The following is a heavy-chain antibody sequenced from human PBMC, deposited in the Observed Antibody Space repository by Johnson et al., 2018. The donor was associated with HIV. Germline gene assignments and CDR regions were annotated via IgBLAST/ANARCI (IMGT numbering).Heavy chain of an antibody. J-gene: IGHJ3*02. Sequence: VQLVESGGGLVQPGGSLRLSCAASRITFSRYWMTWVRQAPGKGLEWVANIKQDGSEKYYVDSVKGRFTISRDNSKNTLYLQMNSLRAEDTAVYYCARVHSGGAFDIWGQGTMVTVSS. V-gene: IGHV3-7*01. CDR3: ARVHSGGAFDI. CDR1: RITFSRYW. CDR2: IKQDGSEK.